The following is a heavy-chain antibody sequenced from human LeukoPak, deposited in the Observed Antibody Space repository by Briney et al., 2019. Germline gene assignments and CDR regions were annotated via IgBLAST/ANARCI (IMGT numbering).Heavy chain of an antibody. CDR1: GFRFSGYS. D-gene: IGHD5-12*01. CDR3: ARGSSGYDYGY. CDR2: IYSGGST. J-gene: IGHJ4*02. Sequence: GGSLRLSCVASGFRFSGYSMNWVRQAPGKGLEWVSVIYSGGSTYYADSVKGRFTISRDNSKNTLYLQMNSLRAEVTAVYYCARGSSGYDYGYWGQGTLVTVSS. V-gene: IGHV3-66*01.